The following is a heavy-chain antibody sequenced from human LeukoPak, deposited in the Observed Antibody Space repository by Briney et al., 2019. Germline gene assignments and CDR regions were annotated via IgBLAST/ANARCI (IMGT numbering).Heavy chain of an antibody. CDR1: GGTFSSYA. CDR2: IIPIFGTA. Sequence: SVNVSCKASGGTFSSYAISWVRQAPGQGLEWMGGIIPIFGTANYAQKFQGRVTITADESTSTAYMELSSLRSEDTAVYYCARGAEIQLWLSLDYWGQGTLVTVSS. J-gene: IGHJ4*02. D-gene: IGHD5-18*01. V-gene: IGHV1-69*01. CDR3: ARGAEIQLWLSLDY.